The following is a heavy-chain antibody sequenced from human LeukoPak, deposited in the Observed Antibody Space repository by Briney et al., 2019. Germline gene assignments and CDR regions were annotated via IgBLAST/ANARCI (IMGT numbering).Heavy chain of an antibody. V-gene: IGHV4-4*02. CDR3: ARDRTNYYDSSVWFDP. D-gene: IGHD3-22*01. CDR1: GGSISSSNW. Sequence: SGTLSLTCAVSGGSISSSNWWSWVRQPPGKGLEWIGEIYHSGSTNYNPSLKSRVTISVDKSKNQFSLKLSSVTAADTAVYYCARDRTNYYDSSVWFDPWGQGTLVTVSS. CDR2: IYHSGST. J-gene: IGHJ5*02.